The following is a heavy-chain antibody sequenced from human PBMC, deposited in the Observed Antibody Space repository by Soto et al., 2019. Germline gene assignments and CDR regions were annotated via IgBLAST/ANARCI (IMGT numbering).Heavy chain of an antibody. CDR3: ARGPNYYDRGHDY. D-gene: IGHD3-22*01. CDR2: ITPIFGTA. V-gene: IGHV1-69*12. CDR1: GGTVSTYG. J-gene: IGHJ4*02. Sequence: QVQLVQSGAEVKKPGSSVKVSCKASGGTVSTYGISWVRQAPGQGLEWMGGITPIFGTANYAQKFQGRVTITADESTSKAYMELSSLRSEDTAVYYCARGPNYYDRGHDYWGQGTLVTVSS.